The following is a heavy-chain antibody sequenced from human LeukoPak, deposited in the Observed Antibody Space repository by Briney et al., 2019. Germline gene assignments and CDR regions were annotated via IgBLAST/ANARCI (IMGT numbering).Heavy chain of an antibody. J-gene: IGHJ2*01. CDR2: IYYSGST. CDR3: ARGGYDSGTYKYWYFDL. D-gene: IGHD3-10*01. Sequence: SETPSLTCTVSGGSISSYYWSWIRQPPGKGLEWIGYIYYSGSTNYNPSLKSRVTISVDTSKNQFSLKLSSVTAADTAVYYCARGGYDSGTYKYWYFDLWGRGTLVTVSS. V-gene: IGHV4-59*01. CDR1: GGSISSYY.